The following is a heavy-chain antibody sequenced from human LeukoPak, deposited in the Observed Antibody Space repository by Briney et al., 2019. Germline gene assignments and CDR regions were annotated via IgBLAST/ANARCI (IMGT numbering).Heavy chain of an antibody. CDR1: GYSFTSYW. J-gene: IGHJ3*01. V-gene: IGHV5-51*01. Sequence: GESLKISCKGSGYSFTSYWIGWARQMPGRGLEWMGIIYPGDSDTRYSPSFQGQVTISADKSNNTAYLQWSSLKASDTAIYYCARRRSLEDGFHVWGQGTVVTVSS. D-gene: IGHD1-1*01. CDR2: IYPGDSDT. CDR3: ARRRSLEDGFHV.